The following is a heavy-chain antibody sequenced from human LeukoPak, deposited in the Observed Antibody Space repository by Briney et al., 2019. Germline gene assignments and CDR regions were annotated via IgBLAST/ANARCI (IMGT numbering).Heavy chain of an antibody. J-gene: IGHJ4*02. CDR3: ARDTGAGGHQDHYFDY. V-gene: IGHV4-38-2*02. CDR1: GFSISSGYY. CDR2: IYHSGGT. D-gene: IGHD3-10*01. Sequence: SEPLSLTCTVSGFSISSGYYWGWIRQPPGKGLEWIGNIYHSGGTYYNPSLKSRVTISVDTSKNQFSLKLSSVTAADTAVYYCARDTGAGGHQDHYFDYWGQGTLVTVSS.